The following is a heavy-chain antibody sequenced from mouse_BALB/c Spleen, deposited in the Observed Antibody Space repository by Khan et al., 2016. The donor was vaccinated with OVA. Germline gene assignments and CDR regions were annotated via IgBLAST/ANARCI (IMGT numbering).Heavy chain of an antibody. CDR2: INPYNGGT. D-gene: IGHD4-1*01. V-gene: IGHV1S136*01. J-gene: IGHJ2*01. Sequence: VQLKQSGPELVKPGASVKMSCKASGYIFTNYVLHWVKQKSGQGLEWIGNINPYNGGTKYNEKFKGKATLASDKSSITAYMEISSLTSEDSAVYYCARGNWQSYYFDYWGQGTTLTLSS. CDR3: ARGNWQSYYFDY. CDR1: GYIFTNYV.